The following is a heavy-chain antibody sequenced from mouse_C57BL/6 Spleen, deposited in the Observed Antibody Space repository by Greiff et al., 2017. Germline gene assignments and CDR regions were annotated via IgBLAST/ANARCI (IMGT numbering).Heavy chain of an antibody. CDR2: INPSNGGT. J-gene: IGHJ4*01. V-gene: IGHV1-53*01. D-gene: IGHD2-1*01. Sequence: QVQLKQPGTELVKPGASVKLSRKASGYTFTSYWMHWVKQRPGQGLEWIGNINPSNGGTNYNEKFKSKATLTVDKSSSTADMQLSSLTSEDSAVYYCARGVYYYGNSVYSIDYWGQGTSVTVSS. CDR1: GYTFTSYW. CDR3: ARGVYYYGNSVYSIDY.